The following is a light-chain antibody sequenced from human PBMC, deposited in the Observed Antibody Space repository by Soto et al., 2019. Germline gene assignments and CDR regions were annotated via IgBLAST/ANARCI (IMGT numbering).Light chain of an antibody. J-gene: IGLJ1*01. CDR1: TNDVGDYNY. CDR2: EVS. V-gene: IGLV2-14*01. CDR3: ISYTGSRASYG. Sequence: QSALPQPASVSGSPGQSITISCTGTTNDVGDYNYVAWYQQHSGKVPRLMIYEVSKRPPGVSYRFSGSKSGSTASLTISGLQAEDEADYYCISYTGSRASYGFGTGTKLTVL.